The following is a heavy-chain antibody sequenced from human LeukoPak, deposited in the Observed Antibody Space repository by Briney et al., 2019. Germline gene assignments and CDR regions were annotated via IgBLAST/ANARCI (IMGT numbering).Heavy chain of an antibody. Sequence: PGGSLRLSCAASGFTFSNYGMNWIRQPPGKGLEWIGSIYYSGNTYYNPSLKSRVTISVDTSKNQFSLKLSSVTAADTAVYYCARRPSSGGAFDIWGQGTMVTVSS. CDR1: GFTFSNYG. J-gene: IGHJ3*02. D-gene: IGHD3-10*01. CDR2: IYYSGNT. V-gene: IGHV4-38-2*01. CDR3: ARRPSSGGAFDI.